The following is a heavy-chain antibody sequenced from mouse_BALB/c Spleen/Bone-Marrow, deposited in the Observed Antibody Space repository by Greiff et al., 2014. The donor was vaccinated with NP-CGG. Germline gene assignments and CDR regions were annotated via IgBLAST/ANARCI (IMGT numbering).Heavy chain of an antibody. V-gene: IGHV1-12*01. Sequence: QVQLQQSGAELVKPGASVKMSCKASGYIFISYNMHWVKQTPGQGLEWIGTIYPGNGGTSYNQKFKGKASLTADKSSSTAYMQLSSLTSEDSAVYYCARSNWDGGNYFDYWGQGTTLTVSS. D-gene: IGHD4-1*01. CDR2: IYPGNGGT. CDR3: ARSNWDGGNYFDY. J-gene: IGHJ2*01. CDR1: GYIFISYN.